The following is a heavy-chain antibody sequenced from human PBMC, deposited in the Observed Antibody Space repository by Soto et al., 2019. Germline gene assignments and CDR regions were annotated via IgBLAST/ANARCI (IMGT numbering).Heavy chain of an antibody. D-gene: IGHD2-2*01. CDR1: GGSISSGGYS. CDR3: ATGGYCSSTSCYAKRVWAFDI. Sequence: SETLSLTCAVSGGSISSGGYSWSWIRQPPGKGLEWIGYIYHSGSTYYNPSLKSRVTISVERSKNQFSLKLSSVTAADTAVYYCATGGYCSSTSCYAKRVWAFDIWGQGTLVTVSS. J-gene: IGHJ3*02. CDR2: IYHSGST. V-gene: IGHV4-30-2*01.